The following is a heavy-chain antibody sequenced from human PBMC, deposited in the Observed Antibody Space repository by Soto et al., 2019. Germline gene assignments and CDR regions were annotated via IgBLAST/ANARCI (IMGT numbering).Heavy chain of an antibody. CDR3: VKDRGDGYSIHRYYFDN. CDR2: ISSNGGTT. V-gene: IGHV3-64D*06. CDR1: GFTFSGHS. Sequence: PGGSLRLSCSASGFTFSGHSMHWVRQAPGKGLEYVSGISSNGGTTYYADSVKGRFIISRDNSKNTLYLQMSSLRPEDTAVYYCVKDRGDGYSIHRYYFDNWGQGTLVTVSS. J-gene: IGHJ4*02. D-gene: IGHD2-15*01.